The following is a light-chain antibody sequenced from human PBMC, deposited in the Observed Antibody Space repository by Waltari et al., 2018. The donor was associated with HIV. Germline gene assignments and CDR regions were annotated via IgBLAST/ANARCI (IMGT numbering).Light chain of an antibody. CDR1: SSAVCGYTY. V-gene: IGLV2-14*01. CDR2: EVS. J-gene: IGLJ2*01. Sequence: QSALTPPASVSGSPGQSITISCTGTSSAVCGYTYVSWYQQHPGKAPKLMIYEVSNRPSGVSNSFSGSKFGNTASLTISGLQAEDEADYYCSSYTRSSTHVVFGGGTKLTVL. CDR3: SSYTRSSTHVV.